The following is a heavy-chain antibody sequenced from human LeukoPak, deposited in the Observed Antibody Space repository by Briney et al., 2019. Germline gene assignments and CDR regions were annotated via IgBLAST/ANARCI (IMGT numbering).Heavy chain of an antibody. CDR2: MNPNSGNT. CDR3: ARGGGSSWTQRGYFQY. D-gene: IGHD6-13*01. V-gene: IGHV1-8*01. J-gene: IGHJ1*01. CDR1: GYTFTSYD. Sequence: ASVKVSCKASGYTFTSYDINWVRQAPGQGLEWMGWMNPNSGNTGYAQKFQGRVSMTRDTSTSTAYMELSSLTSEDTAVYYCARGGGSSWTQRGYFQYWGRGTLVTVSS.